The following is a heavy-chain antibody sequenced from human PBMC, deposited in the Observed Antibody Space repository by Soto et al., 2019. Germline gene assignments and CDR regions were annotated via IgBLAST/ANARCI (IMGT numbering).Heavy chain of an antibody. CDR2: ISGSGGRT. Sequence: EVQVLESGGDLVRPGGSLRLSCAASGFTFSSSAMSWVRQAPGKGLEWVSTISGSGGRTYYADSVKGRFTISGDNSKNTLHLHMNSLSVEDMAIYYCAKDDNWFAPWGQGTLVTVSS. V-gene: IGHV3-23*01. CDR1: GFTFSSSA. J-gene: IGHJ5*02. CDR3: AKDDNWFAP.